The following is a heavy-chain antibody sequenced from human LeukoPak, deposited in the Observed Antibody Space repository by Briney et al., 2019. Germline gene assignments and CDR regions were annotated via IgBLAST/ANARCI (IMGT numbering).Heavy chain of an antibody. CDR3: ARDAYFYSSDQ. V-gene: IGHV3-48*04. Sequence: AGGSLRLSCAASGFTFSSYSMNWVRQAPGKGLEWVSYISGSSSTIYYADSVKGRFTISRDNAKNSLYLQMNSLRAEDTAVYYCARDAYFYSSDQWGRGTLVTVSS. D-gene: IGHD2-21*01. J-gene: IGHJ4*02. CDR1: GFTFSSYS. CDR2: ISGSSSTI.